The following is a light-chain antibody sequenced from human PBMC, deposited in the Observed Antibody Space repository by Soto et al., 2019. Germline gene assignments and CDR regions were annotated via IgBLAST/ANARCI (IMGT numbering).Light chain of an antibody. J-gene: IGKJ4*01. CDR3: QQYNNWPLT. V-gene: IGKV3-20*01. CDR1: QSVSSNY. Sequence: EIVLTQSPGTLSLSPGERGALSCRASQSVSSNYVAWYQQKPGQAPRLLVSGASSRATGIPDRFSGSGSGTDFTLTISRLEPEDFAVYYCQQYNNWPLTFGGGTKVDIK. CDR2: GAS.